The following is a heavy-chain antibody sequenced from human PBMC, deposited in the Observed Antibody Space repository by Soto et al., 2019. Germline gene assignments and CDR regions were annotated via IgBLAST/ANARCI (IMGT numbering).Heavy chain of an antibody. D-gene: IGHD6-13*01. V-gene: IGHV3-23*01. Sequence: PGGSLRLSCAASGVTFSSYAMSWVRQAPGKGLEWVSAISGSGGSTYYADSVKGRFTISRDNSKNTLYLQMNSLRAEDTAVYYCAKDAKYSSSWYPDYWGQGTLVTVSS. CDR3: AKDAKYSSSWYPDY. CDR1: GVTFSSYA. CDR2: ISGSGGST. J-gene: IGHJ4*02.